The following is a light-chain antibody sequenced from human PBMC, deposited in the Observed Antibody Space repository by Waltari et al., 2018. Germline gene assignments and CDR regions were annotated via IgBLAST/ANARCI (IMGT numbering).Light chain of an antibody. J-gene: IGKJ1*01. CDR3: QKYVSLPAT. Sequence: VLTQSPGTLSLSPGARATLSCRASQSVGKYLAWYQQKPGQAPRLLIYDTSTRATGIPDRFSGSGSGTDFSLTISRLEPEDFAVYYCQKYVSLPATFGQGTKVQIK. CDR2: DTS. V-gene: IGKV3-20*01. CDR1: QSVGKY.